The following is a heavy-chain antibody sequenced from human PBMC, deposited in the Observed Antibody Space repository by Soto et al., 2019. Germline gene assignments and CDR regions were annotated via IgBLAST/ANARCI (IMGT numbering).Heavy chain of an antibody. D-gene: IGHD3-10*01. CDR1: GFTFSSYA. J-gene: IGHJ4*02. V-gene: IGHV3-23*01. CDR2: ISGSGGST. CDR3: AKGAVLLWFGESPRIDY. Sequence: GGSLRLSCAASGFTFSSYAMSWVRQAPGKGLEWVSAISGSGGSTYYADSVKGRFTISRDNSKNTLYLQMNSLRAEDTAVYYCAKGAVLLWFGESPRIDYWGQGTLVTVSS.